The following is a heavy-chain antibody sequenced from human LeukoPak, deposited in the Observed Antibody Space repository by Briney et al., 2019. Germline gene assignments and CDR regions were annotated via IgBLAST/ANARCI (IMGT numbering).Heavy chain of an antibody. CDR2: IYSSGSGST. J-gene: IGHJ4*02. CDR1: GASISSDY. V-gene: IGHV4-59*01. Sequence: PSETLSLTCTVSGASISSDYFTWIRQPPGKGLEYIGYIYSSGSGSTNYNPSLKSRVTISEDTSKHQFSLKLDFVTAADTAVYYCARGYPRIDYWGQGTLVTVSS. D-gene: IGHD1-1*01. CDR3: ARGYPRIDY.